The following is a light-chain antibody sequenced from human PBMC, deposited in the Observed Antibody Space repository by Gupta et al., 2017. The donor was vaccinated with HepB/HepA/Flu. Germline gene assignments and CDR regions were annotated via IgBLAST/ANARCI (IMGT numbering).Light chain of an antibody. CDR1: KSISSY. CDR2: AAS. CDR3: QETYDTPRT. J-gene: IGKJ4*01. V-gene: IGKV1-39*01. Sequence: DIQMTQSPSSLSASVGDRVTITCRASKSISSYLNWYQQKPGKAPELLIYAASTLQTGVPSRFSGSGSGTDFTLTVSSLQPEDFATYYCQETYDTPRTFGGGTKVEIK.